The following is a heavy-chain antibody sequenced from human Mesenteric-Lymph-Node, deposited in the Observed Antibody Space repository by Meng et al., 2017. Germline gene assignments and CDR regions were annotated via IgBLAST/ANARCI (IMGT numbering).Heavy chain of an antibody. CDR1: GGALSGAY. Sequence: VELEEAGPGLVKAWGTLSLTCAVNGGALSGAYWSWIRQPPGKGLEWIGEINHSGSTNYNPSLKSRVTISVDTSKNQFSLKLSSVTAADTAVYYCARGRGYGDYGSLYWGQGTLVTASS. V-gene: IGHV4-34*01. CDR3: ARGRGYGDYGSLY. D-gene: IGHD4-17*01. J-gene: IGHJ4*02. CDR2: INHSGST.